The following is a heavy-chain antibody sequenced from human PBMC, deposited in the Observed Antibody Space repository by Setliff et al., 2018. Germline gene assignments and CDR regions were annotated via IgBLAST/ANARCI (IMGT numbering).Heavy chain of an antibody. CDR1: GYTLSHYY. J-gene: IGHJ6*03. Sequence: SVKVSCKASGYTLSHYYMHWVRQAPGQGLEWMGGTIPIFGTTNYAQKFQGRVTIITDESTNTAYMELSSLRSEDTAVYYCAKLVWLTTWYYMDVWGKGTTVTVSS. D-gene: IGHD5-18*01. V-gene: IGHV1-69*05. CDR2: TIPIFGTT. CDR3: AKLVWLTTWYYMDV.